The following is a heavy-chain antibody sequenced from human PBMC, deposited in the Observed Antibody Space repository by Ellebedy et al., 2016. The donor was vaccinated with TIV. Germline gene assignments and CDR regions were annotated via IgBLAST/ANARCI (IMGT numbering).Heavy chain of an antibody. V-gene: IGHV1-69*04. D-gene: IGHD2-15*01. Sequence: AASVKVSCKASGGTFSNQALSWVRQAPGQGLEWMGRIIPILNITNYAQTFQGRVTITADKSTTTVYLELNSLRSEDTAVFYCARGRRWTSFPNSFDIWGQGTLVTVSS. CDR3: ARGRRWTSFPNSFDI. J-gene: IGHJ3*02. CDR1: GGTFSNQA. CDR2: IIPILNIT.